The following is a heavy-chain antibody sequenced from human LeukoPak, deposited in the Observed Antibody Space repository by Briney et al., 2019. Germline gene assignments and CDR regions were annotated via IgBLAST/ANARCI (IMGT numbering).Heavy chain of an antibody. V-gene: IGHV3-21*01. D-gene: IGHD3-22*01. Sequence: GGSLRLSCAASGFTFSSYSMNWVRQAPGKGLEWVSSISSSSSYIYYADSVKGRFTISRDNAKNSLYLQMNSLRAEDTAVYYCARDSYSYESSGYPYVYWGQGTLVTVSS. CDR1: GFTFSSYS. CDR3: ARDSYSYESSGYPYVY. CDR2: ISSSSSYI. J-gene: IGHJ4*02.